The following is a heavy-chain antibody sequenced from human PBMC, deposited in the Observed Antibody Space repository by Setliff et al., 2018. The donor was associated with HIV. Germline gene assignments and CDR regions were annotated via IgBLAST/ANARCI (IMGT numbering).Heavy chain of an antibody. J-gene: IGHJ4*03. CDR1: GDSINNYY. CDR2: VYSTGST. Sequence: SETLSLTCTVSGDSINNYYWSWIRQPPGKGLEWIGYVYSTGSTNSKSSLKSRVTISVDTSKNQFSLKLSSVTAADTAVYYCARRSGWSEDYWGQGTTVTVSS. V-gene: IGHV4-59*12. D-gene: IGHD6-19*01. CDR3: ARRSGWSEDY.